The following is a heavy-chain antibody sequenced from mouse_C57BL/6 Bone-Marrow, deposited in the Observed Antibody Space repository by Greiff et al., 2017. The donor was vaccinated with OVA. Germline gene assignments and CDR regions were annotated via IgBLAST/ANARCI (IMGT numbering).Heavy chain of an antibody. CDR3: ARGSY. CDR1: GYTFTSYG. Sequence: QVQLKESGAELARPGASVKLSCKASGYTFTSYGISWVKQRTGQGLEWIGEIYPRSGNTYYNEKFKGKATLTADKSSSTAYMELRSRTSEDSAVYFCARGSYWGQGTTLTVSS. J-gene: IGHJ2*01. CDR2: IYPRSGNT. V-gene: IGHV1-81*01.